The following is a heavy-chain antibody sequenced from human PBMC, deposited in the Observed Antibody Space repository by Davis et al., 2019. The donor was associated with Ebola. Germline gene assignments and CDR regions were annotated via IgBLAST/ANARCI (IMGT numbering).Heavy chain of an antibody. D-gene: IGHD2-2*01. CDR1: GGSIGSYY. V-gene: IGHV4-59*01. Sequence: PSETLSLTCTVSGGSIGSYYWSWIRQPPGKGLEWIGYIYYSGSTNYNPSLKSRVTISVDTSKNQFSLKLSSVTAADTAVYYCARVSLYCSSTSCWGHDAFDIWGQGTMVTVSS. CDR3: ARVSLYCSSTSCWGHDAFDI. CDR2: IYYSGST. J-gene: IGHJ3*02.